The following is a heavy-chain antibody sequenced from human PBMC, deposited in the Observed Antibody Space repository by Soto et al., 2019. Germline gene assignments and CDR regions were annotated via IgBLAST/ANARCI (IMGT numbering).Heavy chain of an antibody. CDR2: IRSKAYGGTT. CDR3: TRAGAIYYYYYMDV. J-gene: IGHJ6*03. V-gene: IGHV3-49*03. CDR1: GFTFGDYA. Sequence: GESLKISCTASGFTFGDYAMSWFRQAPGKGLEWVGFIRSKAYGGTTEYAASVKGRFTISRDDSKSIAYLQMNSLKTEDTAVYYCTRAGAIYYYYYMDVWGKGTTVTVSS.